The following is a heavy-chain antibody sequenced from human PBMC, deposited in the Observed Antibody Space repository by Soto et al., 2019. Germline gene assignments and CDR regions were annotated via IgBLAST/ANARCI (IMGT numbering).Heavy chain of an antibody. J-gene: IGHJ4*03. CDR1: GFTFITYW. CDR3: ARGGRVGSGNFYKEY. V-gene: IGHV3-74*01. D-gene: IGHD1-26*01. Sequence: GGSLRLSCAASGFTFITYWMHWVRQPPGKGLVWVSRINGDGSSTNYADSVKGRFTISRDNAKNTLYLQMNSLRAEDTAVYYCARGGRVGSGNFYKEYWGHGTLVTVSS. CDR2: INGDGSST.